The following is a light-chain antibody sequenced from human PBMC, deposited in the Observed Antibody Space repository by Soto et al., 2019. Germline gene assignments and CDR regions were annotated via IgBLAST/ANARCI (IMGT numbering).Light chain of an antibody. CDR3: SSYTSSSALDWV. V-gene: IGLV2-14*01. CDR2: EVS. J-gene: IGLJ3*02. CDR1: SSDVGGYNY. Sequence: QSVLTQPASVSGSPGQSITISCTGTSSDVGGYNYVSWYQQHPGKAPKLMIYEVSNRPSGVSNRFSGSKSGNTASLTISGLQAEDEADYCCSSYTSSSALDWVFGGGTKLTVL.